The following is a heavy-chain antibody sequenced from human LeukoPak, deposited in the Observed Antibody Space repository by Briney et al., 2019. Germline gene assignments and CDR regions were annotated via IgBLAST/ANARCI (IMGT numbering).Heavy chain of an antibody. V-gene: IGHV1-69*05. Sequence: SVKVSCKASGGTFSSYAISWVRQAPGQGLEWMGWINPIFGTANYAQKFQGRVTITRDKSISTAYMELSSLRSEDTAVYYCASTVTTYAFDIWGQGTMVTVSS. CDR1: GGTFSSYA. D-gene: IGHD4-17*01. J-gene: IGHJ3*02. CDR3: ASTVTTYAFDI. CDR2: INPIFGTA.